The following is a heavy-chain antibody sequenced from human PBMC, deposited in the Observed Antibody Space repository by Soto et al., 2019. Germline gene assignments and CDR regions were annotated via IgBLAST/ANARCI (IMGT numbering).Heavy chain of an antibody. CDR3: ARDRGHSGSSGRYYYYGMDV. Sequence: APVKVSCKASGYTFTSYGISWVRQAPGQGLEWMGWISAYNGNTNYAQKLQGRVTMTTDTSTSTAYMELRSLRSDDTAVYYCARDRGHSGSSGRYYYYGMDVWGQGTTVTVSS. J-gene: IGHJ6*02. CDR1: GYTFTSYG. D-gene: IGHD6-6*01. V-gene: IGHV1-18*01. CDR2: ISAYNGNT.